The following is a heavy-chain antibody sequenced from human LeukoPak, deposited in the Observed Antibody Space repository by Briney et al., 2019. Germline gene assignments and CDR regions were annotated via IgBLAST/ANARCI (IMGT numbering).Heavy chain of an antibody. Sequence: SVKVSCKASGGTFSSYAISWVRQAPGQGLEWMGGIIPIFGTANYAQKFQGRVTITTDESTSTAYMELSSLRSEDTAVYYCATVRYSGSYYGLYFQHWGQGTLVTVSS. J-gene: IGHJ1*01. D-gene: IGHD1-26*01. CDR3: ATVRYSGSYYGLYFQH. CDR2: IIPIFGTA. V-gene: IGHV1-69*05. CDR1: GGTFSSYA.